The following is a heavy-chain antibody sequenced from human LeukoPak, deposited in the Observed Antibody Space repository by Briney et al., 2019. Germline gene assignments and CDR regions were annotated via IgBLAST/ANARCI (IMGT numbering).Heavy chain of an antibody. CDR2: FDPEDGET. D-gene: IGHD2-2*01. V-gene: IGHV1-24*01. CDR1: GYTLTELS. Sequence: ASVKVSCKVSGYTLTELSMHWVRQAPGKGGEGMGGFDPEDGETIYAQKFQGRVTITEDTSTDTAYMELSSLRSEDTAVYYCALYQLPKTFDPWGQGTLVTVSS. CDR3: ALYQLPKTFDP. J-gene: IGHJ5*02.